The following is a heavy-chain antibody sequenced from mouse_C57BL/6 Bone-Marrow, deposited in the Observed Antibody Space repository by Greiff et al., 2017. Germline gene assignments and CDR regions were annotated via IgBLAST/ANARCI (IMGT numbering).Heavy chain of an antibody. Sequence: QVQLQQSGPGLVAPSQSLSITCTVSGFSLTSYGVHWVRQPPGKGLEWLVVIWSDGSTTYNSALKSRLSISKDNSKSQVFLKMNSLQADDTAMYYGARHTFYGNYGMDYWGQGNSVTVSA. J-gene: IGHJ4*01. CDR1: GFSLTSYG. D-gene: IGHD2-1*01. CDR2: IWSDGST. CDR3: ARHTFYGNYGMDY. V-gene: IGHV2-6-1*01.